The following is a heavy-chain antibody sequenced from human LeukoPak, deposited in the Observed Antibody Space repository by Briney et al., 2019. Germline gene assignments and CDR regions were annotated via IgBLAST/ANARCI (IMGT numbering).Heavy chain of an antibody. CDR2: ISNDLTTI. Sequence: AGSLRLSCAASGFTFSDYSMNWVRQPPGKGLEWISYISNDLTTIHYAASVKGRFTISRDNARNSLFLQRDRLRAEDTAVYYCGRKYSSGWFDYWGQGTLVTVSS. V-gene: IGHV3-48*04. CDR1: GFTFSDYS. J-gene: IGHJ4*02. D-gene: IGHD6-19*01. CDR3: GRKYSSGWFDY.